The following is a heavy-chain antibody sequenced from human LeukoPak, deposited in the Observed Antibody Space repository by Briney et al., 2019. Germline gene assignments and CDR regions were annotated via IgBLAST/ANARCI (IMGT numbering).Heavy chain of an antibody. D-gene: IGHD2-15*01. CDR2: ISAYDGNT. Sequence: PEASVKVSCKASGYTFTSYGISWVRQAPGQGLEWMGWISAYDGNTNYAQKLQGRVTMTTDTSTSTAYMELRSLRSDDTAVYHCARDECSGGSCYSVRWFDPWGQGTLVTVSS. J-gene: IGHJ5*02. CDR3: ARDECSGGSCYSVRWFDP. V-gene: IGHV1-18*04. CDR1: GYTFTSYG.